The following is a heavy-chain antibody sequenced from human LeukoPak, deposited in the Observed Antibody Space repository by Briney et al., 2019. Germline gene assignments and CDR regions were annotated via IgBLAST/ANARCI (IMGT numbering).Heavy chain of an antibody. CDR3: ARQPAGYSYGAGAFDI. J-gene: IGHJ3*02. CDR2: ISATGVNT. CDR1: GFGSKNYA. V-gene: IGHV3-23*01. D-gene: IGHD5-18*01. Sequence: GGSLRLSCTTSGFGSKNYAMSWVRLAPGKGLEWVSIISATGVNTYYADSVKGRFTISRDNSKNTLYLQMNSLRAEDTAVYYCARQPAGYSYGAGAFDIWGQGTMVTVSS.